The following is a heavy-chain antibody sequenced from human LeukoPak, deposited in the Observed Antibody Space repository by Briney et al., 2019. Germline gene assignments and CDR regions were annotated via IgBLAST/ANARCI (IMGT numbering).Heavy chain of an antibody. Sequence: ASVKVSCKASGYTFTSYDINWVRQATGQGLEWMGWMNPNSGNTGYAQKFQGRVTITRNTSISTAYMELSSLRSEGTAVYYCARANYGDSGWFDPWGQGTLVTVSS. CDR2: MNPNSGNT. J-gene: IGHJ5*02. CDR3: ARANYGDSGWFDP. V-gene: IGHV1-8*03. D-gene: IGHD4-17*01. CDR1: GYTFTSYD.